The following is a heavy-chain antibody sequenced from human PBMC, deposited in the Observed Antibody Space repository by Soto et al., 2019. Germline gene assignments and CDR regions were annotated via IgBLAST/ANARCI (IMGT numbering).Heavy chain of an antibody. Sequence: SETLSLTCTVSGGSISSYYWSWIRQPPGKGLEWIGYIYYSGSTNYNPSLKSRVTISVDTSKNQFSLKLSSVTAADTAVYYCASGGLAAAHYYYYYGMDVWGQGTTVTAP. D-gene: IGHD6-13*01. J-gene: IGHJ6*02. V-gene: IGHV4-59*01. CDR1: GGSISSYY. CDR2: IYYSGST. CDR3: ASGGLAAAHYYYYYGMDV.